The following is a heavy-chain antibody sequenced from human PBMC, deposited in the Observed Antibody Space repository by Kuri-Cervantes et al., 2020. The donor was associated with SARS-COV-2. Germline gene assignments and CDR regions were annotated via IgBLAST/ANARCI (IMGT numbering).Heavy chain of an antibody. V-gene: IGHV3-30*18. CDR2: ISYDGSNK. J-gene: IGHJ1*01. CDR3: AKDHRDGYNAEYFQH. D-gene: IGHD5-24*01. Sequence: GGSLRLSCAASGFTFSSYGMHWVRQAPGKGLEWVAVISYDGSNKYYADSVKGRFTISRDNSKNTLYLQMNSLRAEDTAVYYCAKDHRDGYNAEYFQHWGQGTLVTVSS. CDR1: GFTFSSYG.